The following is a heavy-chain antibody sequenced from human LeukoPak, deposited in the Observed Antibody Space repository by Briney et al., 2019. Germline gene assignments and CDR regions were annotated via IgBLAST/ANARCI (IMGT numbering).Heavy chain of an antibody. D-gene: IGHD2-21*02. Sequence: ASLKASCKASVYTFTGYYMQCVRPAPGQGREWMGWINPNSGGTNYAQKFQGRVTMTRDTSISTAYMELSRPRSDDTAVYYCARGYCGGDCLPWDNWFDPWGQGTLVTVSS. CDR1: VYTFTGYY. J-gene: IGHJ5*02. CDR3: ARGYCGGDCLPWDNWFDP. CDR2: INPNSGGT. V-gene: IGHV1-2*02.